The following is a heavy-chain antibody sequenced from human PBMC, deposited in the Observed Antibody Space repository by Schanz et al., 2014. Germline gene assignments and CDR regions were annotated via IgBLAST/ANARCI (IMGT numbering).Heavy chain of an antibody. Sequence: QVQLVQSGAEAKKPGASVKVSCKASGYTFTSYYMHWVRQAPGQGLEWMGIINPSGGSTSYAQKFQGRVTMTRHTAISTAYMELSSLRSEDTAVYYCARDGEAAAGCDYWGQGTLVTVSS. CDR2: INPSGGST. CDR3: ARDGEAAAGCDY. CDR1: GYTFTSYY. V-gene: IGHV1-46*03. D-gene: IGHD6-13*01. J-gene: IGHJ4*02.